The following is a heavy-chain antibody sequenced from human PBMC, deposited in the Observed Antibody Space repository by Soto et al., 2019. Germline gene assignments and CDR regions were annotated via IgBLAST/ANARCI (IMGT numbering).Heavy chain of an antibody. CDR1: GFSLSTSGVG. CDR3: AHRRWIGRYDFWRGYSDRYYYFYMDV. J-gene: IGHJ6*03. Sequence: QITLKESGPTLVKPTQPLTLTCTFSGFSLSTSGVGVGWIRQPPGKALEWLALIYWDDDKRSSPSLKSRLTIPKDPSKDQVGLTMTYMDRVDTATYYCAHRRWIGRYDFWRGYSDRYYYFYMDVWGKGTTVTVSS. D-gene: IGHD3-3*01. CDR2: IYWDDDK. V-gene: IGHV2-5*02.